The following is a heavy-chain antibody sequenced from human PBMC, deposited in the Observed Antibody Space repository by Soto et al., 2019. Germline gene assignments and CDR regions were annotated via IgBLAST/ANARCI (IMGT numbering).Heavy chain of an antibody. Sequence: EVQLLESGGELAQPGGSLRLSCAASGFTFRIYAMSWVRQAPGKGLEWVAIISGGGDTTYYADSVRGRFTVSRDNSRDILLLQMNSLRVEDTAIYYCARNPPRAVVAGPFSFDRWGQGRLVTVSS. D-gene: IGHD6-19*01. CDR1: GFTFRIYA. V-gene: IGHV3-23*01. J-gene: IGHJ4*02. CDR2: ISGGGDTT. CDR3: ARNPPRAVVAGPFSFDR.